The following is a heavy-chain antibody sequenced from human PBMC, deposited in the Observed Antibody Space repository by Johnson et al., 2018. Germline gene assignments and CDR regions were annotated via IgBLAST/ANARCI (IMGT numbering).Heavy chain of an antibody. J-gene: IGHJ4*01. V-gene: IGHV3-15*07. CDR3: PTSYSTASHGLFDY. D-gene: IGHD6-13*01. Sequence: EVQLLETGGDLVKPGGSLGLSCATSGFTFNDSWMNWVRQAPGKGRAWVARVHSQIDGGGTAYAGHVKGRFTISRDDSKKKLYMQMNSLRVEEPALYYCPTSYSTASHGLFDYWGHGTLVTVSS. CDR2: VHSQIDGGGT. CDR1: GFTFNDSW.